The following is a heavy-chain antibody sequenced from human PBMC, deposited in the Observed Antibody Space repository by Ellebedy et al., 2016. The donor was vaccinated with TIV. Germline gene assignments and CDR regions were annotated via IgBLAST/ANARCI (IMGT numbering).Heavy chain of an antibody. CDR2: ISYDGSNK. Sequence: PGGSLRLSCAASGFTFSSYAMHWVRQAPGKGLEWVAVISYDGSNKYYADSVKGRFTISRDNSKNTLYLQMNSLRAEDTAVYYCARDQGQWLVYYFDYWGQGTLVTVSS. D-gene: IGHD6-19*01. V-gene: IGHV3-30-3*01. CDR3: ARDQGQWLVYYFDY. J-gene: IGHJ4*02. CDR1: GFTFSSYA.